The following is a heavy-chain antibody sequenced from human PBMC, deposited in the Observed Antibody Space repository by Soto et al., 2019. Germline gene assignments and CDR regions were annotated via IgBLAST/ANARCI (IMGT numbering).Heavy chain of an antibody. Sequence: QVQLVESGGGVVQPGRSLRLSCAASGFTFSSHAMNWVRQAPGKGLEWVALIWNAGNNKYYADAGSVKGRFTISRDNSRNTLYLEINNVRADDTAVYYCVRGPDYSNFAYFDYWGQGTLVTVSS. CDR2: IWNAGNNK. D-gene: IGHD4-4*01. V-gene: IGHV3-33*01. CDR3: VRGPDYSNFAYFDY. J-gene: IGHJ4*02. CDR1: GFTFSSHA.